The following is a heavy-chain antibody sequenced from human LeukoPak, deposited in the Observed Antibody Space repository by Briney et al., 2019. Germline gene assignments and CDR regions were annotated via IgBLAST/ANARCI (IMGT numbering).Heavy chain of an antibody. CDR3: AREGTAGRYYFDY. V-gene: IGHV1-18*01. CDR1: GYTFSSNG. J-gene: IGHJ4*02. D-gene: IGHD3-10*01. CDR2: ISANNGNT. Sequence: GASVKVSCKASGYTFSSNGITWVRQAPGQGLEWMGWISANNGNTNYAQKLQGRVTVTTNTSTSIAYMELRSLRSDDTAEYYCAREGTAGRYYFDYWGQGTLVTVSS.